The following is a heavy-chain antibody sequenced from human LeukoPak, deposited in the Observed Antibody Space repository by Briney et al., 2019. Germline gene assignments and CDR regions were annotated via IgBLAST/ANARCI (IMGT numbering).Heavy chain of an antibody. J-gene: IGHJ4*02. D-gene: IGHD7-27*01. CDR3: ARALYKLTGVARYFDY. CDR2: INHSGST. CDR1: GGSFSGYY. Sequence: KPSETLSLTCAVYGGSFSGYYWSWIRQPPGKGLEWIGEINHSGSTNYNPSLKSRVTISVDTSKNQFSLKLSSVTAADTAVYYCARALYKLTGVARYFDYWGQGTLATVSS. V-gene: IGHV4-34*01.